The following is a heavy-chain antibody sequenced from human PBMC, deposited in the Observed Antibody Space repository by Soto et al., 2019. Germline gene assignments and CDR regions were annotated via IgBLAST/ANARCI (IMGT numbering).Heavy chain of an antibody. CDR2: ITYDGSKT. Sequence: QVQLVESGGGVVQPGGSLRLSCAASGFTFSTFGMHWVRQAPGKGPEWVASITYDGSKTYYADSVKGPFTISRDNSKNTLSLQKNSLRPQDTAGYYCAKGRLRSPSLRGNAFEIWGQGTMVTVSS. D-gene: IGHD3-10*01. V-gene: IGHV3-30*18. CDR3: AKGRLRSPSLRGNAFEI. CDR1: GFTFSTFG. J-gene: IGHJ3*02.